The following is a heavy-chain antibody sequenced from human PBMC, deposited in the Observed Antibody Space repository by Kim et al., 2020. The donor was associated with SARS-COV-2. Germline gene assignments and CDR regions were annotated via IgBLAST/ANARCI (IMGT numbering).Heavy chain of an antibody. CDR1: GFSFYNYA. V-gene: IGHV3-48*01. Sequence: GGSLRLSCAASGFSFYNYAMRWVRQAPGKGLEWVSYISSSTSIAYYADSVKGRFTISRDNAKNSVYLQLNTLRAEDTAVYYCARDRSTLICGMDLWGQGTTVAVSS. CDR2: ISSSTSIA. D-gene: IGHD2-21*01. J-gene: IGHJ6*02. CDR3: ARDRSTLICGMDL.